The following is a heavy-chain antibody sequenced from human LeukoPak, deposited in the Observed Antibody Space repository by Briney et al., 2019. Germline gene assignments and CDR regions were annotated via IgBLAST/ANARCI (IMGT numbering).Heavy chain of an antibody. J-gene: IGHJ2*01. V-gene: IGHV4-59*12. CDR1: GFTFSSYA. CDR2: IYYSGST. CDR3: ARGSMSGYWYFDL. D-gene: IGHD3-10*02. Sequence: PGGSLRLSCAASGFTFSSYAMSWIRQPPGKGLEWIGYIYYSGSTNYNPSLKSRVTISVDTSKNQFSLKLSSVTAADTAVYYCARGSMSGYWYFDLWGRGTLVTVSS.